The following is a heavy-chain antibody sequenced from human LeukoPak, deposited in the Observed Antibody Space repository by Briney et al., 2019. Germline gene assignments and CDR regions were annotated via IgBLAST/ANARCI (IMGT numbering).Heavy chain of an antibody. CDR2: IYYSGST. D-gene: IGHD6-13*01. V-gene: IGHV4-39*01. CDR1: GGSISSSSCY. Sequence: SETLSLTCTVSGGSISSSSCYWGWIRQPPGKGLEWIGSIYYSGSTYYNPSLKSRVTISVDTSKNQFSLKLSSVTAADTAVYYCARHEGIAAAGYFDYWGQGTLVTVSS. J-gene: IGHJ4*02. CDR3: ARHEGIAAAGYFDY.